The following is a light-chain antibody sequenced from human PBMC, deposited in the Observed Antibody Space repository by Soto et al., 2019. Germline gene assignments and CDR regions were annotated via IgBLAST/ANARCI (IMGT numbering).Light chain of an antibody. Sequence: QSVLTQPPSVSGAPGQRVTISCTGSSSNIGAGYDVHWYHQLPGTAPKLLVSTDNHQPSGVPDRLSASKSGASASLAITGLQAEDEAHYYCQSYDKTLTAYVFGTGTKVTVL. CDR3: QSYDKTLTAYV. V-gene: IGLV1-40*01. J-gene: IGLJ1*01. CDR2: TDN. CDR1: SSNIGAGYD.